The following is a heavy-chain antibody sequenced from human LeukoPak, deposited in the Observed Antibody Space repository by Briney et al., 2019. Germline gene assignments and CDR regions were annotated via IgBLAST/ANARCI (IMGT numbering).Heavy chain of an antibody. V-gene: IGHV4-39*01. CDR3: ATYSSSWYYFEY. D-gene: IGHD6-13*01. CDR2: IYYSGST. J-gene: IGHJ4*02. CDR1: GASISSSSYY. Sequence: RTSETLSLTCTVSGASISSSSYYWGWIRQPPGKGLEWIGSIYYSGSTHYNPSLKSRVTISVDTSKNQFSLRLNSVTAADTAVYYCATYSSSWYYFEYWGQGTLVTVCS.